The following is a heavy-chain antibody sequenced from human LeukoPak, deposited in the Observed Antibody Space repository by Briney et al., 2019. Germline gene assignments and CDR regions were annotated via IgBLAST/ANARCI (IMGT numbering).Heavy chain of an antibody. J-gene: IGHJ4*02. CDR2: IIPIFGTA. D-gene: IGHD1-26*01. V-gene: IGHV1-69*05. Sequence: SVKVSCKASGGTFSSYAISWVRQAPGQGLEWMGRIIPIFGTANYAQKFQGRVTITTDESTSTAYMELSSLRSEDTAVYYCARHRLGGSYFDYWGQGTLVTVSS. CDR3: ARHRLGGSYFDY. CDR1: GGTFSSYA.